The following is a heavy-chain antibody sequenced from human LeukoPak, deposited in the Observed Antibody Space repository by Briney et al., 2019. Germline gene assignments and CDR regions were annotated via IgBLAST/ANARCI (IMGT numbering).Heavy chain of an antibody. CDR2: ISSSSIYI. CDR1: GFTFSSYS. V-gene: IGHV3-21*01. CDR3: ARGASVVAGSDNAFDI. J-gene: IGHJ3*02. D-gene: IGHD6-19*01. Sequence: GGSLRLSCAASGFTFSSYSMDWVRQAPGKGLEWVSSISSSSIYIYYADSVKGRFTISRDNAKKSVHLQMNSLRAEDTAVYYCARGASVVAGSDNAFDIWGQGTMVTVSS.